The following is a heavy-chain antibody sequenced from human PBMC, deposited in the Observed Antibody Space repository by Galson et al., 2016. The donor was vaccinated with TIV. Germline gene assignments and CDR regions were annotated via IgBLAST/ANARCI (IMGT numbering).Heavy chain of an antibody. CDR3: ASLRYGNYYGVDV. D-gene: IGHD3-9*01. CDR1: GYTFSIYG. Sequence: SVKVSCKASGYTFSIYGMNWVRQAPGQGLEWMGWISTATGDPTYAQGFTGRFVFSSDTSVSTTYLQISSLKAEDTAVYYCASLRYGNYYGVDVWGQGTTVTVSS. V-gene: IGHV7-4-1*02. J-gene: IGHJ6*02. CDR2: ISTATGDP.